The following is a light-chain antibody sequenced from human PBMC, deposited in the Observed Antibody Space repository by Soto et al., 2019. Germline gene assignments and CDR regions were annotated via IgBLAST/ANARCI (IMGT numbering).Light chain of an antibody. J-gene: IGKJ1*01. CDR3: QQYDSFSVT. V-gene: IGKV1-5*01. Sequence: DIQMTQSPSTLSASVGDTVTITCRASQRISGWLAWHQQKPGKAPKLLIYDVSALMRGVPPRCSCSGSGTEFTLTISSLQHEDFANYYRQQYDSFSVTFGQGTKVEIK. CDR2: DVS. CDR1: QRISGW.